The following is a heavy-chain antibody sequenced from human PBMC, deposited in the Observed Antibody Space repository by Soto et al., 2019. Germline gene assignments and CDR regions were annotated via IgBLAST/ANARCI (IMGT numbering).Heavy chain of an antibody. CDR1: GFSLTTGKMG. J-gene: IGHJ6*02. CDR2: IFSDNER. Sequence: QVTLKESGPALVKPTETLTLTCTVSGFSLTTGKMGVSWIRQPPGKALERLAHIFSDNERSYSTSLQGRLTISKDTSGSQVVLSMTNVDPVDTATYYCARMKVDSYQFYYAMDVWGQGTTVTVSS. D-gene: IGHD3-9*01. V-gene: IGHV2-26*01. CDR3: ARMKVDSYQFYYAMDV.